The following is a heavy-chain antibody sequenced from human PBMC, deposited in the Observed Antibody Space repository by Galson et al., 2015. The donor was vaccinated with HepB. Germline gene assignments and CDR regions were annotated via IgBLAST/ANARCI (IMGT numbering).Heavy chain of an antibody. V-gene: IGHV3-49*03. D-gene: IGHD6-25*01. CDR2: IRSKPYGGTT. J-gene: IGHJ4*02. CDR3: TRDGGYRPFDY. Sequence: SLRLSCAASGFTFGDFAVSWFRQAPGKGLEWVGFIRSKPYGGTTEYAASLKGRFSISRDDSKSVAYLHMNSLKTEGTAVYYCTRDGGYRPFDYWGQGTLVTVSS. CDR1: GFTFGDFA.